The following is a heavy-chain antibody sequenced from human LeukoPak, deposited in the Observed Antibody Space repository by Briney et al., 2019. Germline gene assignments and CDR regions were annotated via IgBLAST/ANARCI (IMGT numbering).Heavy chain of an antibody. CDR3: ARSSSSGFDY. J-gene: IGHJ4*02. D-gene: IGHD6-6*01. CDR2: INPSGGST. Sequence: ASVKVSCKGSGYTFTSDYIHWVRQAPGQGLEWMGIINPSGGSTSYAQKFQGRVTMTRDTSTSTVYMELSSLRSEDTAVYYCARSSSSGFDYWGQGTLVTVSS. V-gene: IGHV1-46*01. CDR1: GYTFTSDY.